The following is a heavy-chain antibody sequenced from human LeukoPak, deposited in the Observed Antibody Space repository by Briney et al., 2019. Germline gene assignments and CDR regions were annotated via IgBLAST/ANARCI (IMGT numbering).Heavy chain of an antibody. CDR1: GGSISSYY. J-gene: IGHJ4*02. V-gene: IGHV4-4*07. Sequence: PSETLSLTCTASGGSISSYYWSWIRQPAGKGLEWIGRIYTSGSTNYNPSLKSRVTMSVDTSKNQFSLKLSSVTAADTAVYYCARGAYYYGSGKIFDYRGQGTLVAVSS. CDR2: IYTSGST. D-gene: IGHD3-10*01. CDR3: ARGAYYYGSGKIFDY.